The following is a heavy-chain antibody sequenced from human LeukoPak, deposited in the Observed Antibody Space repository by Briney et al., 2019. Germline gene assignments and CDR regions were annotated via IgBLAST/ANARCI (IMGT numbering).Heavy chain of an antibody. V-gene: IGHV1-2*02. D-gene: IGHD3-3*01. CDR2: INPNSGGT. Sequence: ASVKVSCKASGYTFTGYYMHLVRQAPGQGLEWMGWINPNSGGTNYAQKFQGRVTMTRDTSISTAYMELSRLRSDDTAVYYCAYDFWSGPGGLFDYWGQGTLVTVSS. CDR1: GYTFTGYY. J-gene: IGHJ4*02. CDR3: AYDFWSGPGGLFDY.